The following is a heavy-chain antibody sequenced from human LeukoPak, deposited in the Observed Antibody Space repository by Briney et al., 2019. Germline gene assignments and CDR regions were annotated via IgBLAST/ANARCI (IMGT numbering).Heavy chain of an antibody. Sequence: PGGSLRLSCAASGFTFSSYAMSWVRQAPGKGLEWVSAVSGSGGSTYYADSVKGRFTISRDNSKNTLYLQMNSLRAEDTAVYYCARGRRIGYPLDYWGQGTLVTVSS. CDR3: ARGRRIGYPLDY. CDR1: GFTFSSYA. V-gene: IGHV3-23*01. CDR2: VSGSGGST. J-gene: IGHJ4*02. D-gene: IGHD6-13*01.